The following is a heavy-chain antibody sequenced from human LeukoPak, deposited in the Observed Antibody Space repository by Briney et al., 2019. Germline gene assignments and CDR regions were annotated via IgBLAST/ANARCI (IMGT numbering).Heavy chain of an antibody. CDR2: SRGSDGSR. Sequence: GGSLRLSCAGSGFTFSSYDMSWVGQAPGKGLEWVSASRGSDGSRYYADSVKGRFTISRDNPKNTLYLQMNSLRAEDTAVYYCAKLPSSWRGTSFDYWGQGTLVTVSS. J-gene: IGHJ4*02. CDR1: GFTFSSYD. V-gene: IGHV3-23*01. D-gene: IGHD6-13*01. CDR3: AKLPSSWRGTSFDY.